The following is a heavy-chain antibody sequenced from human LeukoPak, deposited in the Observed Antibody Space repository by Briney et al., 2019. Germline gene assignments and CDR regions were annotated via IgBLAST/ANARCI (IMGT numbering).Heavy chain of an antibody. Sequence: GGSLRLSCAASGFTFNTYAMSWVRQAPGKGLEWVSTVTGSGGGTSYADSVRGRFTISRDNSKNTLCLQMNSLRAEDTAVYYCGKRSSGAYDMWGQGTMVTVSS. CDR3: GKRSSGAYDM. CDR2: VTGSGGGT. V-gene: IGHV3-23*01. CDR1: GFTFNTYA. D-gene: IGHD5-12*01. J-gene: IGHJ3*02.